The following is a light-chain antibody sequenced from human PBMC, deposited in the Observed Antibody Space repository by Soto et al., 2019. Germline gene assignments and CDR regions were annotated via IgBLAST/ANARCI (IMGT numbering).Light chain of an antibody. CDR3: QKYTSYSWK. V-gene: IGKV1-5*01. J-gene: IGKJ1*01. CDR2: DAY. CDR1: HSISSY. Sequence: DLPLTQSQSSLSASVVYRVTLTCMASHSISSYLNWYQQKPGKAPQIMIYDAYTLKSGVKSRFSASGSGTEFTLIISSLQPDDFATYYCQKYTSYSWKFGKGNKGDIK.